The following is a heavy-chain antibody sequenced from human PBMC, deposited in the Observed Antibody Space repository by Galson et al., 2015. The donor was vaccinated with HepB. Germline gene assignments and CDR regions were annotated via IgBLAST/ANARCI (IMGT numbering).Heavy chain of an antibody. CDR1: GFTFSSYS. CDR2: IYSGGNT. D-gene: IGHD4-17*01. CDR3: AKDRGDYVLVY. Sequence: SLRLSCAASGFTFSSYSMNWVRQAPGKGLEWVSFIYSGGNTYYADSVKGRFTISRDNSKNTLYLQMNSLRAEDTAVYYCAKDRGDYVLVYWGQGTLVTVSS. J-gene: IGHJ4*02. V-gene: IGHV3-23*03.